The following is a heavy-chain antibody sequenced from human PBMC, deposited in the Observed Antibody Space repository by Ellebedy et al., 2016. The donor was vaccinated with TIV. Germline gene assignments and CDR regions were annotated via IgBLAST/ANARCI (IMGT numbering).Heavy chain of an antibody. D-gene: IGHD2-21*02. V-gene: IGHV3-7*04. CDR2: IKQDGSEK. J-gene: IGHJ2*01. CDR3: ARDPPYCGGDCFDWYFDL. Sequence: GESLKISCAASGFTFSSYWMSWVRQAPGKGLEWVANIKQDGSEKYYVDSVKGRFTISRDNAKNSLYLQMNSLRAEDTAVYYCARDPPYCGGDCFDWYFDLWGRGTLVTVSS. CDR1: GFTFSSYW.